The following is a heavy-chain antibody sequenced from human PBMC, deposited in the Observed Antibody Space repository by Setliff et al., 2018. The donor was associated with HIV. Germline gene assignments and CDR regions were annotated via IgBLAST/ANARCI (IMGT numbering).Heavy chain of an antibody. J-gene: IGHJ4*02. CDR2: IYTSGTT. V-gene: IGHV4-31*03. CDR3: ARLIHTGLLYFDY. CDR1: GGSISSGGFY. Sequence: PSETLSLTCTVTGGSISSGGFYRTWIRQHPGKGLEWIGYIYTSGTTEYNPSLDSRVTISVDTSRDQFSLNLRSVTAADTALYFCARLIHTGLLYFDYWGLGMLVTVSS. D-gene: IGHD2-8*02.